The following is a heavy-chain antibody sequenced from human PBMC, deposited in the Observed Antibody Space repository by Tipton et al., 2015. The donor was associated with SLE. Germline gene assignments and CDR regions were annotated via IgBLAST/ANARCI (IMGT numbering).Heavy chain of an antibody. CDR2: IYTSGRT. CDR3: ARDSPERSGNYYYSYMDV. V-gene: IGHV4-61*02. CDR1: GGSISSGSYY. D-gene: IGHD1-1*01. J-gene: IGHJ6*03. Sequence: TLSLTCTVSGGSISSGSYYWSWIRQPAGKGLEWIGRIYTSGRTNYNPSLKSRVTISVDTSKNQFSLKLSSVTAADTAVYYCARDSPERSGNYYYSYMDVWGKGTTVTVSS.